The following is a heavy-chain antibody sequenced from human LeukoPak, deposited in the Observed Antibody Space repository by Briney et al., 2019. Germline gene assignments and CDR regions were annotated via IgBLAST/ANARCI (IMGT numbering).Heavy chain of an antibody. J-gene: IGHJ3*02. Sequence: GGSLRLSCAASGFTFSAYSMKGVRQAPGKGRDWVSYISSRSFTIYYADSVKGRFTISRDNAKNSLYLEMNSLRDEDTAVYYCARSVIAVAGYDAFDIWGQGTVVTVSS. CDR3: ARSVIAVAGYDAFDI. D-gene: IGHD6-19*01. CDR2: ISSRSFTI. V-gene: IGHV3-48*02. CDR1: GFTFSAYS.